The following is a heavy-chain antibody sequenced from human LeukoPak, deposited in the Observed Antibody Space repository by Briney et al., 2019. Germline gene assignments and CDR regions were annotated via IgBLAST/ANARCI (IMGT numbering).Heavy chain of an antibody. CDR2: IYPADSDT. V-gene: IGHV5-51*01. CDR1: GYSLTSYW. D-gene: IGHD6-13*01. J-gene: IGHJ6*02. Sequence: GESQKISCKGSGYSLTSYWIGWVRQMPGKGLEWMGIIYPADSDTTYSPSFQGQVTISADKSISTAYLQWSSLKASDTAMYYCARRGSSHMDVWGQGTTVTVSS. CDR3: ARRGSSHMDV.